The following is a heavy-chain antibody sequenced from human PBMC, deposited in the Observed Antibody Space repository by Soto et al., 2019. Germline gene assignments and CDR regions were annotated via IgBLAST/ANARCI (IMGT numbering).Heavy chain of an antibody. CDR1: GFTFSYYW. Sequence: EVQLVESGGGLVQPGASLRLSCAASGFTFSYYWMHWVRQAPGKGLVWVSRIHSDGSSTTYADSVKGRFTISRDNARNTVYLHMNSLRVEDTAVYYCARGDRGSFDIWGQGTVVTVSS. D-gene: IGHD1-26*01. V-gene: IGHV3-74*01. CDR2: IHSDGSST. J-gene: IGHJ3*02. CDR3: ARGDRGSFDI.